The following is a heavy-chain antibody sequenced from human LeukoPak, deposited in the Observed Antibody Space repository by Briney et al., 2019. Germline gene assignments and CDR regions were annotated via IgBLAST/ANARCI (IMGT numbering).Heavy chain of an antibody. CDR2: ISYSGNT. V-gene: IGHV4-59*01. J-gene: IGHJ4*02. Sequence: KTSETLFLTCTVSGGSINSYYWSWIRQPPGKGLEWIGYISYSGNTNYNPSLKSRVTISLDTSKKQFFLKLSSVTAADTAMYYCARGNANWGQGTLVTVSS. CDR1: GGSINSYY. CDR3: ARGNAN.